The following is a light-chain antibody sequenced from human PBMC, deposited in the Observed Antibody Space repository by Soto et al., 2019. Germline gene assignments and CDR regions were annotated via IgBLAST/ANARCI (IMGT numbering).Light chain of an antibody. Sequence: EIVLTQSPGTVSLSPGESATLSCRASQSISRSDLAWYQHRPGQSPRLLIYATSSRATGIPDRFSGSGSGTDFTLTISRLEPEDFAVYYCQQYGSSPTWTFGQGTKVDIK. V-gene: IGKV3-20*01. CDR3: QQYGSSPTWT. J-gene: IGKJ1*01. CDR2: ATS. CDR1: QSISRSD.